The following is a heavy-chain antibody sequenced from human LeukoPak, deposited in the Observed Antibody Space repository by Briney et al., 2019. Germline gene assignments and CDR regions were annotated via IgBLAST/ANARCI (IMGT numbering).Heavy chain of an antibody. J-gene: IGHJ4*02. Sequence: GGSLRLSCATSGFTFRSHAMHWVRQTPGKGLVWVSRINTDGSSTSYADSVKGRFTISRDNAENTLYLQMNSLRAEDTAVYYCTRGNGGNSPFDYWGQGTLVTVSS. V-gene: IGHV3-74*01. CDR1: GFTFRSHA. CDR3: TRGNGGNSPFDY. CDR2: INTDGSST. D-gene: IGHD4-23*01.